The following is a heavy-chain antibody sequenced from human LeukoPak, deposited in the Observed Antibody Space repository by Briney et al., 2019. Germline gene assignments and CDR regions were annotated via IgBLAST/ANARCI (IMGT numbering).Heavy chain of an antibody. CDR1: GYTFTSYY. J-gene: IGHJ4*02. V-gene: IGHV1-46*01. Sequence: ASVKVSCKASGYTFTSYYMHWVRQAPGQGLEWMGIINPSGGSTSYAQKFQGRVTMTTDTSTSTAYMELRSLRSDDTAVYYCARDPPLYYDYVWGSSIESLDYWGQGTLVTVSS. CDR3: ARDPPLYYDYVWGSSIESLDY. D-gene: IGHD3-16*01. CDR2: INPSGGST.